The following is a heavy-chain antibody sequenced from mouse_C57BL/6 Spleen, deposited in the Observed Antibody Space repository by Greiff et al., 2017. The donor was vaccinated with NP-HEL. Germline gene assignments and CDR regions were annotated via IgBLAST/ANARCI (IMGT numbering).Heavy chain of an antibody. CDR2: IYPGDGDT. V-gene: IGHV1-80*01. J-gene: IGHJ1*03. CDR3: ARAGTGYFDV. Sequence: QVQLKESGAELVKPGASVKISCKASGYAFSSYWMNWVKQRPGKGLEWIGQIYPGDGDTNYNGKFKGKATLTADKSSSTAYMQLSSLTSEDSAVYFCARAGTGYFDVWGTGTTVTVSS. CDR1: GYAFSSYW. D-gene: IGHD4-1*01.